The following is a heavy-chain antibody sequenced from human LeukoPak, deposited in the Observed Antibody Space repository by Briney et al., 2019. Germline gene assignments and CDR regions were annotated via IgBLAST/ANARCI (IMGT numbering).Heavy chain of an antibody. V-gene: IGHV1-69*05. D-gene: IGHD6-13*01. J-gene: IGHJ4*02. Sequence: SVKVSCRASGGTFSSYAISWVRQAPGQGLEWMGGIIPIFGTANYAQKFQGRVTITTDESTSTAYMELSSLRSEDTAVYYCARDKFGAAAGTAVYFDYWGQGTLVTVSS. CDR3: ARDKFGAAAGTAVYFDY. CDR1: GGTFSSYA. CDR2: IIPIFGTA.